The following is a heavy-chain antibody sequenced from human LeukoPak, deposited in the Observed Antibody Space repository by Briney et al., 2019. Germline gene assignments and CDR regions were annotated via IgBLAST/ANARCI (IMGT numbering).Heavy chain of an antibody. Sequence: GGSLRLSCAASGFTFSDYYMSWIRQAPGKGLEWVSGISGSGDNTLYADSVKGRFTISRDNSKNTLYLEMNSLRAEDTAIYYCAKMKGHPLPKYYMDVWGQGTTVTVSS. V-gene: IGHV3-23*01. D-gene: IGHD1-26*01. CDR1: GFTFSDYY. CDR3: AKMKGHPLPKYYMDV. J-gene: IGHJ6*01. CDR2: ISGSGDNT.